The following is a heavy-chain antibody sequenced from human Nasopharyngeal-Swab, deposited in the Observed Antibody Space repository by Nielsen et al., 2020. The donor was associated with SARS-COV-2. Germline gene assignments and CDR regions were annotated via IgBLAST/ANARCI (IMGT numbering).Heavy chain of an antibody. CDR3: ASPSLLWFGEDGFDL. D-gene: IGHD3-10*01. J-gene: IGHJ3*01. CDR1: RFTFCSYE. CDR2: ISSSGSTI. Sequence: GESPKTPCAASRFTFCSYEMNWVREGPGKGLEWVSYISSSGSTIYYADSVKGRFTISRDNVKNSLFLQMNSLRDEDTAVYYCASPSLLWFGEDGFDLWGQGTLVTVSS. V-gene: IGHV3-48*03.